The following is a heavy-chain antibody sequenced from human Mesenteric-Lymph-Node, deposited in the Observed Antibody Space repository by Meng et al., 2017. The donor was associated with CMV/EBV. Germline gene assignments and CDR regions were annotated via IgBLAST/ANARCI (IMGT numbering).Heavy chain of an antibody. D-gene: IGHD2-2*01. V-gene: IGHV4-4*02. Sequence: DSLSRPNWWTWVRQTPGKGLEWLGEAIHYGASNYNPSLQSRVTISLDKSKNQFSLNLKSVTAADTGVYYCARARGGCSASSCTLDPWGQGTLVTVSS. J-gene: IGHJ5*02. CDR2: AIHYGAS. CDR1: DSLSRPNW. CDR3: ARARGGCSASSCTLDP.